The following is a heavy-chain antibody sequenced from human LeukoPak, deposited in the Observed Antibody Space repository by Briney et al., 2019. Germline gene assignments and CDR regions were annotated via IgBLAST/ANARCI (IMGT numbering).Heavy chain of an antibody. V-gene: IGHV4-4*09. J-gene: IGHJ4*02. Sequence: SETLSLTCTVSGGSISSYYWSWIRQPPGRGLEWIGYIYTSGNTNYNPSLKSRVTLSVDTSKNQFSLKLSSVTAADTAVYYCARASGYFPRLYFDYWGRGTPVTVSS. CDR1: GGSISSYY. CDR2: IYTSGNT. CDR3: ARASGYFPRLYFDY. D-gene: IGHD3-3*01.